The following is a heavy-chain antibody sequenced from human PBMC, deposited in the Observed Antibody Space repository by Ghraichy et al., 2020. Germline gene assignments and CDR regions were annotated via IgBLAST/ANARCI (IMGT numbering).Heavy chain of an antibody. J-gene: IGHJ6*02. CDR2: ISAYNGNT. D-gene: IGHD7-27*01. CDR3: ARDEAGDQFYYYGMDV. Sequence: ASVKVSCNASGYTFTGYGISWVRQAPGQGLEWMGWISAYNGNTNYAQKLQGRVTMTTDTSTSTAYMELRSLRSDDTAVYFCARDEAGDQFYYYGMDVWGQGTTVTVSS. CDR1: GYTFTGYG. V-gene: IGHV1-18*01.